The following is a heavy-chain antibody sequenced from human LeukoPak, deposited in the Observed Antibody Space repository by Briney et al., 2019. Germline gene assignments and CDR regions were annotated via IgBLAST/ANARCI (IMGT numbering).Heavy chain of an antibody. Sequence: GGSLRLSCTASGFTFADYAMNWVRQAPGKGLEWVGFIRSKVYGGTTEYAASVRGRFTISRDDSKNTAYLQMNSLKTEDTAVYYCTRYRAYNYGYGDSWGQGTLVTVSS. V-gene: IGHV3-49*04. J-gene: IGHJ5*01. CDR1: GFTFADYA. CDR2: IRSKVYGGTT. D-gene: IGHD5-18*01. CDR3: TRYRAYNYGYGDS.